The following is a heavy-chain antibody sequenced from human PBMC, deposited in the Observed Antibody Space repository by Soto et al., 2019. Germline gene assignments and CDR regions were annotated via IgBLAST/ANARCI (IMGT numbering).Heavy chain of an antibody. CDR2: INAGNGDT. CDR3: TRDPATYSSGYDY. J-gene: IGHJ4*02. D-gene: IGHD6-19*01. V-gene: IGHV1-3*01. Sequence: ASVKVSCKASGYTFSSYAIHWVRQAPGQRLEWMGWINAGNGDTRYSQKLQGRITITRDTSATTAYVELNSLTSEDTALYYCTRDPATYSSGYDYWGQGTQVTVSS. CDR1: GYTFSSYA.